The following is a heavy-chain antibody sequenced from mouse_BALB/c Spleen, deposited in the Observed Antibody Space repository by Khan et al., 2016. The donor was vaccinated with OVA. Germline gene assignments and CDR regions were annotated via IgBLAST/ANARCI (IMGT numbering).Heavy chain of an antibody. CDR3: TRSGYGTLAY. J-gene: IGHJ3*01. V-gene: IGHV1S81*02. CDR2: INPNNGDA. Sequence: QVQLKQSGAELVKPGASVKLSCKASGYIFTSYYMYWVQQRPGQGLEWIGEINPNNGDATFNEKFKNKAALPVDTSSITAYIQLSSLTSEDPAVYYYTRSGYGTLAYWGQGTLVTVSA. D-gene: IGHD2-1*01. CDR1: GYIFTSYY.